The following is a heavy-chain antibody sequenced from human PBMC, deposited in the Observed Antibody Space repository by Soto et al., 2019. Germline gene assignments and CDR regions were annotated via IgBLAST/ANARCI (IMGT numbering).Heavy chain of an antibody. D-gene: IGHD2-21*02. CDR3: ARHVEGPVVAATNWFDP. Sequence: PSETLCLTCNVAGGSVSGSYSYWGWIRQPPGKGLEWIGSIYYSGSTWYNPSLKSRVSLSVHTSKNQFSLNLRSVTAADTALYYCARHVEGPVVAATNWFDPWGQGTLVTVSS. J-gene: IGHJ5*02. CDR2: IYYSGST. V-gene: IGHV4-39*01. CDR1: GGSVSGSYSY.